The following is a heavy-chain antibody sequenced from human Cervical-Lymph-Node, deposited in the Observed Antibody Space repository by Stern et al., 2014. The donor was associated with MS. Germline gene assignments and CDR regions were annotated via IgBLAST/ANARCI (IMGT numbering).Heavy chain of an antibody. Sequence: QVQLVQSGAEVKKPGVSLKVSCKVSGYSLSEISMHWVRQAPGKGLEWMGGFDTENDETVYAQNFQGRLTMTEDTSTDTAYMELSSLISEDTAVYYCAGGGGTIDIWGQGTPVIVSS. CDR3: AGGGGTIDI. V-gene: IGHV1-24*01. CDR1: GYSLSEIS. CDR2: FDTENDET. D-gene: IGHD1-26*01. J-gene: IGHJ3*02.